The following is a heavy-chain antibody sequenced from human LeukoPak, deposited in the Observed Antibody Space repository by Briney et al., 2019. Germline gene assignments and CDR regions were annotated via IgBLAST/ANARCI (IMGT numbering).Heavy chain of an antibody. D-gene: IGHD1-26*01. CDR3: AKIEAGASYYYGMDV. J-gene: IGHJ6*02. Sequence: PGGSLRLSCAASGFTFSSYAMHWVRQAPGKGLEWVAVISYDGSNKYYADSVKGLFTISRENSKNTLYLQMNSLRAEDTAVYYCAKIEAGASYYYGMDVWGQGTTVTVSS. V-gene: IGHV3-30-3*02. CDR2: ISYDGSNK. CDR1: GFTFSSYA.